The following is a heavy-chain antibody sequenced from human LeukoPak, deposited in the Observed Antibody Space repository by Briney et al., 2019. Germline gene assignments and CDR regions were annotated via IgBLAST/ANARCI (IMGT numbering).Heavy chain of an antibody. D-gene: IGHD4-23*01. CDR3: AKVSATVASHYFDY. V-gene: IGHV4-39*01. CDR2: IYYSGNT. J-gene: IGHJ4*02. CDR1: GDSISTTNYY. Sequence: SETLSLTCTVSGDSISTTNYYWGWIRQPPGKGLEWIGNIYYSGNTYYNPSLKNRVTISVDPSKNQFPLKVSSVTAADTAVYHCAKVSATVASHYFDYWSQGTLVTVSS.